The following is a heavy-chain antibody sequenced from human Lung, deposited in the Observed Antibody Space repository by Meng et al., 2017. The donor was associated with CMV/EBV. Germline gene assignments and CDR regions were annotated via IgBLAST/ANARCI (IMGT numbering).Heavy chain of an antibody. D-gene: IGHD2-2*01. CDR1: GYSFTTYA. V-gene: IGHV1-3*01. CDR2: INAGNGNT. Sequence: QGQLVPPGAEVKKPGASVKVSCKASGYSFTTYAMHWVRQAPGQRLEWMGWINAGNGNTKYSEKFQSRVTITRDTAASTAYMELSSLRSEDTAVYYCARTGCSSSSCYDYWGQGTLVTVSS. J-gene: IGHJ4*02. CDR3: ARTGCSSSSCYDY.